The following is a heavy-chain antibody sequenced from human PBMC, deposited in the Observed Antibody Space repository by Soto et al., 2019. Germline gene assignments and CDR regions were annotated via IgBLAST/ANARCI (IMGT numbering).Heavy chain of an antibody. Sequence: QPGGSLRLSCTASGFTFGDYAMSWVRQAPGKGLEWVGFIRSKAYGGTTEYAASVKGRFTISRDDSKSIAYLQMNSLKTEDTAVYYCTRVWDYDILTGYPDYDYWGQGTLVTVSS. CDR2: IRSKAYGGTT. V-gene: IGHV3-49*04. CDR3: TRVWDYDILTGYPDYDY. J-gene: IGHJ4*02. CDR1: GFTFGDYA. D-gene: IGHD3-9*01.